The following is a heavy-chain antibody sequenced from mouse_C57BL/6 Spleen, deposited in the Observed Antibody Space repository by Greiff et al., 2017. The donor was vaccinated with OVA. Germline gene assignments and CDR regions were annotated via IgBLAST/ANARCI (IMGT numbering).Heavy chain of an antibody. V-gene: IGHV1-74*01. Sequence: VQLKQPGAELVKPGASVKVSCKASGSTFTSYWMHWVKQRPGQGLEWIGRIHPSDSDTNYNQKFKGKATLTVDKSSSTAYMQLSSLTSEDSAVYYCAIGYGNYGYFDVWGTGTTVTVSS. CDR1: GSTFTSYW. D-gene: IGHD2-1*01. J-gene: IGHJ1*03. CDR3: AIGYGNYGYFDV. CDR2: IHPSDSDT.